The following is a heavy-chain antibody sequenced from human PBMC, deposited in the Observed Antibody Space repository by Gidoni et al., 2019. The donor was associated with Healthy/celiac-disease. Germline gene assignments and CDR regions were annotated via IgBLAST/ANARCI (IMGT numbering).Heavy chain of an antibody. CDR3: ARGYPYYYDSSGCFDY. Sequence: QVQLQQWGAGLLKPSETLTLTCAVYGGSFSGYYWSWIRQPPGKGLEWIGEINHSGSTNYNPSLKSRVTISVDTSKNQFSLKLSSVTAADTAVYYCARGYPYYYDSSGCFDYWGQGTLVTVSS. V-gene: IGHV4-34*01. CDR1: GGSFSGYY. D-gene: IGHD3-22*01. J-gene: IGHJ4*02. CDR2: INHSGST.